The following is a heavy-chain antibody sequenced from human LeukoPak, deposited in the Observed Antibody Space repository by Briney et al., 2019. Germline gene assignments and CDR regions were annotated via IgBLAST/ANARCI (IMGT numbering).Heavy chain of an antibody. CDR1: GFTFSSYG. J-gene: IGHJ4*02. CDR2: ISYDGSNK. D-gene: IGHD3-22*01. CDR3: AKDREVYYYDSSGPDY. V-gene: IGHV3-30*18. Sequence: PGGSPRLSCAASGFTFSSYGMHWVRQAPGKGLEWVAVISYDGSNKYYADSVKGRFTISRDNSKNTLYLQMNSLRAEDTAVYYCAKDREVYYYDSSGPDYWGQGTLVTVSS.